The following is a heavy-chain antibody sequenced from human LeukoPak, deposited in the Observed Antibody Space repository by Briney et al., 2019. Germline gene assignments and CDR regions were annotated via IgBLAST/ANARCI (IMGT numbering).Heavy chain of an antibody. CDR1: GFTFSTYW. CDR3: ARGAYDFDY. D-gene: IGHD4-17*01. Sequence: GGSLRLSCAASGFTFSTYWMTWVRQAPGKGLEWVSYISSSGSIIYYADSVKGRFTISRDNTKNSLYLLVNSLRADDTAVYYCARGAYDFDYWGQGTLVTVSS. V-gene: IGHV3-48*04. J-gene: IGHJ4*02. CDR2: ISSSGSII.